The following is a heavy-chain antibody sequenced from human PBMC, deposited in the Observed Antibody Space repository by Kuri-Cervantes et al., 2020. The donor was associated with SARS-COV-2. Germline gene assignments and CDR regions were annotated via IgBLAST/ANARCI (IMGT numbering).Heavy chain of an antibody. CDR2: IRYDGGNK. Sequence: GESLKISCAASGFTFSSYGMHWVRQAPGKGLEWVAFIRYDGGNKYYADSVKGRFTISRDNSKNTLYLQMNSLRAEDTAVYYCAKDKSVNFAKNYFDYWGQGTLVTDSS. D-gene: IGHD3-9*01. CDR3: AKDKSVNFAKNYFDY. J-gene: IGHJ4*02. CDR1: GFTFSSYG. V-gene: IGHV3-30*02.